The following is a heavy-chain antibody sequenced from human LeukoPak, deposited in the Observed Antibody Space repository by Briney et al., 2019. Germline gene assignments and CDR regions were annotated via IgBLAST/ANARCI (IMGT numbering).Heavy chain of an antibody. J-gene: IGHJ4*02. CDR2: IIPILGIA. CDR3: ARSSRRAPFQTSLDY. Sequence: ASVKVSCKASGGTFSSYAISWVRQAPGQGLEWMGRIIPILGIANYAQKFQGRVTITADKSTSTAYMELSSLRSEDTAVYYCARSSRRAPFQTSLDYWGQGTLVTVSS. CDR1: GGTFSSYA. D-gene: IGHD1-26*01. V-gene: IGHV1-69*04.